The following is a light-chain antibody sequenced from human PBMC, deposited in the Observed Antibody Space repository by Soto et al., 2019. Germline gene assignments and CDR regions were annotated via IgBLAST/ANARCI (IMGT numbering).Light chain of an antibody. Sequence: DIEMTQSPSSVSAAVGDRVTITCRASQDISSRLAWYQQKPGNAPKLLIYDASNLQSGVPSRFSGSGSGTDYSLTISRLQPEDFATYHCQQANIYPLTFGGGTNVEIK. J-gene: IGKJ4*01. V-gene: IGKV1-12*01. CDR3: QQANIYPLT. CDR2: DAS. CDR1: QDISSR.